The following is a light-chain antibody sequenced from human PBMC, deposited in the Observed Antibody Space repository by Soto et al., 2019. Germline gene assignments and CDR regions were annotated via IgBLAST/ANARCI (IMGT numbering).Light chain of an antibody. CDR2: DAF. CDR1: QSVSRY. J-gene: IGKJ2*01. V-gene: IGKV3-11*01. Sequence: EIVLTQSPATLSLSPGERATLSCRASQSVSRYLAWYQQKPGQAPRLLTYDAFNRATGIPARFSGSGSGTDFTLTMSSLEPEDFAVYYCQHRRSFGQGTKLEIK. CDR3: QHRRS.